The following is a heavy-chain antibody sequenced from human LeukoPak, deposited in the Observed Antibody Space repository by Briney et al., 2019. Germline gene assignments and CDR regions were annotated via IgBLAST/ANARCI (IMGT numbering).Heavy chain of an antibody. V-gene: IGHV4-59*08. CDR3: ARHAGGSYSFDY. D-gene: IGHD1-26*01. Sequence: SETLSLTCTVSGGSISGYYWSWIRQPPGKGLEWIGYIYYSGSTNYNPSLKSRVTISVDTSKNQFSLKLSSVTAADTAVYYCARHAGGSYSFDYWGQGTLVTVSS. CDR1: GGSISGYY. J-gene: IGHJ4*02. CDR2: IYYSGST.